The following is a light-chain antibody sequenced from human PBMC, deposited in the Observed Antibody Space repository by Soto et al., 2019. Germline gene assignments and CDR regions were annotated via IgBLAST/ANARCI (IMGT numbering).Light chain of an antibody. V-gene: IGLV4-69*01. CDR2: LNSDGSH. CDR3: QTWGTGFQV. J-gene: IGLJ3*02. Sequence: QAVVTQSPSASASLGASVKLTCTLSSGHSSYAIAWHQQQPEKGPRYLMKLNSDGSHSKGDGIPDRFSGSSSGAERYLTISSLQSEDEADYYCQTWGTGFQVFGGGTQLTVL. CDR1: SGHSSYA.